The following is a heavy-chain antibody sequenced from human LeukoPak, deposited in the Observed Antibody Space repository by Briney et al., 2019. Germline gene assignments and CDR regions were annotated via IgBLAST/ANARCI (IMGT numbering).Heavy chain of an antibody. V-gene: IGHV3-66*01. CDR2: IYSGGTT. CDR1: GFTVSSNY. J-gene: IGHJ4*02. Sequence: PGGSLRLSCAASGFTVSSNYMSWVRQAPGKGLEGVAVIYSGGTTYYTDSVTGRFIISRDNSKNTLYLQMNSLRAEDPAVYYCARERGGGDYWGQGTLVTVSS. D-gene: IGHD3-16*01. CDR3: ARERGGGDY.